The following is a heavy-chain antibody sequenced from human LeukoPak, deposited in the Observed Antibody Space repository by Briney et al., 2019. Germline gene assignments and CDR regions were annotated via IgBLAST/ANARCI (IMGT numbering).Heavy chain of an antibody. Sequence: GGSLRPSCAASGFTLNTHWMSWVRQAPGKGLEWVANIKQDGRDTYYVDSVKGRFTISRDNAKNSLNLQMNSLRAEDTAMYYCATSEGYWGQGTLVTVSS. CDR2: IKQDGRDT. J-gene: IGHJ4*02. CDR1: GFTLNTHW. CDR3: ATSEGY. V-gene: IGHV3-7*03.